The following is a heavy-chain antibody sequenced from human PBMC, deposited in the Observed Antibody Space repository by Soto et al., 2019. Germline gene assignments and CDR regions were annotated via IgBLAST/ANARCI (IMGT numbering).Heavy chain of an antibody. J-gene: IGHJ4*02. Sequence: QITLKESGPTLVRPTQTLTLTCTVSGFSHDTWGVGVGWIRQSPGKAPEWLALIYWDDDKRYSPSLKNRLAITKDPSKNQVVLTLTNIAPVDTVTYYWARALGFWGSYYFDHWGQGTVVIVSS. CDR2: IYWDDDK. CDR1: GFSHDTWGVG. D-gene: IGHD3-16*01. CDR3: ARALGFWGSYYFDH. V-gene: IGHV2-5*02.